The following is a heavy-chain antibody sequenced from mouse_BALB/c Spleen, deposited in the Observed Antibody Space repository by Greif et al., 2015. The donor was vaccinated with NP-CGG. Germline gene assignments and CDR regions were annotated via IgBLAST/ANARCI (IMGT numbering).Heavy chain of an antibody. Sequence: VQGVESGPGLVAPSQSLSITCTVSGFSLTSYGVHWVRQPPGKGLEWLGVIWAGGSTNYNSALMSRLSISKDNSKSQVFLKMNSLQTDDTAMYYCARGWDRDFDYWGQGTTLTVSS. CDR2: IWAGGST. CDR1: GFSLTSYG. J-gene: IGHJ2*01. CDR3: ARGWDRDFDY. V-gene: IGHV2-9*02. D-gene: IGHD4-1*01.